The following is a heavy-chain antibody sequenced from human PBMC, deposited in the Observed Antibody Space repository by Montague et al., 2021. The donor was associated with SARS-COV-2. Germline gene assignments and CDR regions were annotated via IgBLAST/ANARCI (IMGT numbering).Heavy chain of an antibody. CDR3: VGAPNEYYFDY. Sequence: SETLSLTCDVYGGSFSRYFWSWIRQPPGRGLELIGHISPTGSTRYNPSLDSRVTISLDTSKSRLSLELTSVTVADTSIYFCVGAPNEYYFDYWGQGTSVSVSS. CDR1: GGSFSRYF. D-gene: IGHD3-16*01. V-gene: IGHV4-34*01. CDR2: ISPTGST. J-gene: IGHJ4*02.